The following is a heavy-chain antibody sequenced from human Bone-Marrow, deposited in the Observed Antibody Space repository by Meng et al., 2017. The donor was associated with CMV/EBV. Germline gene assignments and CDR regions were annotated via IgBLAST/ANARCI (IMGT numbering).Heavy chain of an antibody. V-gene: IGHV3-53*01. D-gene: IGHD6-13*01. CDR2: IYSGGST. CDR1: GFTVSSNY. Sequence: ETLSLTCAASGFTVSSNYMSWVRQAPGKGLEWVSVIYSGGSTYYADSVKGRFTISRDNSKNTLYLQMNSLRAEDTAVYYCAREAAAGVGYFDYWGQGTLVTVSS. J-gene: IGHJ4*02. CDR3: AREAAAGVGYFDY.